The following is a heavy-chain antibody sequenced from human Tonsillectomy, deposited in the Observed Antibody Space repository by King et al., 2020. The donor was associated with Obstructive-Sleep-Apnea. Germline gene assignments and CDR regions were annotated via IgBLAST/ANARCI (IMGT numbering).Heavy chain of an antibody. V-gene: IGHV4-39*01. J-gene: IGHJ3*02. CDR2: IYYSGST. Sequence: LQLQESGPGLVKPSETLSLTCSVSGGSISSSSYYWGWIRQTPGKGLEWIGTIYYSGSTYYNPSLKSRVTISVDTSKNQFSLKLSSVTAADTAVFYCARLRDYYDSSGYYYNAFDIWGQGTMVTVSS. CDR3: ARLRDYYDSSGYYYNAFDI. CDR1: GGSISSSSYY. D-gene: IGHD3-22*01.